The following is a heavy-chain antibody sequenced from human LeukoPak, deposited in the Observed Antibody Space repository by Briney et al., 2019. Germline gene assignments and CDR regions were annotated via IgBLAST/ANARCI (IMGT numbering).Heavy chain of an antibody. J-gene: IGHJ4*02. V-gene: IGHV4-38-2*01. CDR3: GSSIGTVAAFDF. Sequence: SETLSLTCAVSGLSITNGFHWGWMRQAPGKTLEWIASINQNGNTYYNPSLMSRVTISADTSKNYFSLSLRSVTAADTAIFYCGSSIGTVAAFDFWGQGTLVTVSS. CDR2: INQNGNT. D-gene: IGHD6-19*01. CDR1: GLSITNGFH.